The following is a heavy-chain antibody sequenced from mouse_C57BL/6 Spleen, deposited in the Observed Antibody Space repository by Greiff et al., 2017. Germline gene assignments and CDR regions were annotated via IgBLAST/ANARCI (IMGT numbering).Heavy chain of an antibody. J-gene: IGHJ2*01. CDR3: SRSVSVLAPYCFDY. D-gene: IGHD1-1*01. Sequence: QVQLKQPGAELVKPGASVKLSCKASGYTFTSYWMHWVKQRPGQGLEWIGMIHPNSGSNNYNEKFKSKATQTVDKSSSTAYMQLSILTSEDSAVYYLSRSVSVLAPYCFDYWGQGTTLTVSS. CDR2: IHPNSGSN. CDR1: GYTFTSYW. V-gene: IGHV1-64*01.